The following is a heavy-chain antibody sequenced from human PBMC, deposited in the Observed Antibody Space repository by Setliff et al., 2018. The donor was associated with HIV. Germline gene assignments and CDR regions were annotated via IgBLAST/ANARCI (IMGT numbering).Heavy chain of an antibody. CDR3: TTVLIWFGEFTDY. CDR2: IKSKTDGGTT. J-gene: IGHJ4*02. Sequence: GGSLRLSCAASGFTFSNYAMSWVRQAPGKGLEWVGRIKSKTDGGTTDYAAPVKGRFTIPRDDSKNTLYLQMNSLKTEDTAVYYCTTVLIWFGEFTDYWGQGTLVTVSS. D-gene: IGHD3-10*01. CDR1: GFTFSNYA. V-gene: IGHV3-15*01.